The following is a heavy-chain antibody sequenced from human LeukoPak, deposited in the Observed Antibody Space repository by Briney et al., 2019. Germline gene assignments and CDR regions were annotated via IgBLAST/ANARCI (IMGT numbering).Heavy chain of an antibody. D-gene: IGHD3-9*01. V-gene: IGHV7-4-1*02. J-gene: IGHJ4*02. CDR1: GYTFTTFP. Sequence: ASVKVSCKPSGYTFTTFPINWVRQAPGQGLEWMGWINTTTGNPTYAQGLTGQFVFSLDTSVSTAYLQITSLKTEDIGVYYCARGHDTTGYFAYWGQGSLVTVSS. CDR2: INTTTGNP. CDR3: ARGHDTTGYFAY.